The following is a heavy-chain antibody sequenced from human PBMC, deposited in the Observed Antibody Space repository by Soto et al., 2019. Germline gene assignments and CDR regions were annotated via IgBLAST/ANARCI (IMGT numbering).Heavy chain of an antibody. CDR3: AREMEAWGIAARPSFDY. D-gene: IGHD6-6*01. CDR1: GFTFSSYA. V-gene: IGHV3-30-3*01. Sequence: PGGSLRLSCAASGFTFSSYAMHWVRQAPGKGLEWVAVISYDGSNKYYADSVKGRFTISRDNSKNTLYLQMNSLRAEDTAVYYCAREMEAWGIAARPSFDYWGQGTLVTVSS. J-gene: IGHJ4*02. CDR2: ISYDGSNK.